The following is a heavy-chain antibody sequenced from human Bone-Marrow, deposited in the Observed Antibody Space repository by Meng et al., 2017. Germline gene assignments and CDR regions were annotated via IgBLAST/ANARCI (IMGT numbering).Heavy chain of an antibody. CDR2: IYHGGDT. J-gene: IGHJ4*02. CDR3: ASWIYSCGWQ. Sequence: VKLEESGPGLVRPSGTLSLPWFVSGGSISSIDWWSWVRPPPGKGLEWIGEIYHGGDTNYNPSLKSRVTIAIDKSKNQFSLKLSSVTAADTAVYYCASWIYSCGWQWGQGALVTVSS. D-gene: IGHD6-19*01. CDR1: GGSISSIDW. V-gene: IGHV4/OR15-8*02.